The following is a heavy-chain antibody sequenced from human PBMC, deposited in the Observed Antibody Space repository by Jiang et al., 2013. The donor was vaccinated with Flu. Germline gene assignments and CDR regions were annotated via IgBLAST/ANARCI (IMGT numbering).Heavy chain of an antibody. V-gene: IGHV3-33*01. CDR2: IWYDGSNK. CDR3: ARDHASWNYVANWFDP. Sequence: LEWVAVIWYDGSNKYYADSVKGRFTISRDNSKNTLYLQMNSLRAEDTAVYYCARDHASWNYVANWFDPWGQGTLVTVSS. D-gene: IGHD1-7*01. J-gene: IGHJ5*02.